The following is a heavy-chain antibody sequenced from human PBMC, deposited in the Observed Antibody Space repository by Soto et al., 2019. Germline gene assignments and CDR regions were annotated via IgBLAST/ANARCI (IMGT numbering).Heavy chain of an antibody. D-gene: IGHD3-16*01. CDR3: ALGMFMDV. Sequence: QVQLQESGPGLVKPSQTLSLSCSVSGVSITTSGHYWNWVRQRPGRGLEWIGYIDSSGTTYYNPSLKTRLAMSVEPSTNQISLKLSSVTAADTALYICALGMFMDVWGRGTTVIVSS. J-gene: IGHJ6*03. V-gene: IGHV4-31*03. CDR2: IDSSGTT. CDR1: GVSITTSGHY.